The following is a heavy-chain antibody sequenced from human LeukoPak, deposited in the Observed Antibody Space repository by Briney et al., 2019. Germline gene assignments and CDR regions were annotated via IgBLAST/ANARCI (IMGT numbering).Heavy chain of an antibody. CDR1: GGSISSYY. CDR3: ARPKHCSSTSCYEYYYYGMDV. CDR2: IYYSGST. D-gene: IGHD2-2*01. V-gene: IGHV4-59*08. Sequence: SETLSLTCTVSGGSISSYYWSWIRQPPGKGMEWIGYIYYSGSTNYNPSLKSRVTISVDTPTNQFSLKLSSVTDADTAVYYCARPKHCSSTSCYEYYYYGMDVWGQGTTVTVSS. J-gene: IGHJ6*02.